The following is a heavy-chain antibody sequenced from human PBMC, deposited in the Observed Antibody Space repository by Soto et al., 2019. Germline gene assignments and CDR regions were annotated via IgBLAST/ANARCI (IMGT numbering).Heavy chain of an antibody. CDR3: ARGRAHGSGSYYYYSGMDV. Sequence: SETLSLTSAVYSGSFIGYYWSWIRQPPGKGLEWIGEINHSGITNYNPSLKSRVTISVDTSKNQFSLKLSSVTAADTAVYYCARGRAHGSGSYYYYSGMDVWGQGNTVTV. CDR2: INHSGIT. CDR1: SGSFIGYY. V-gene: IGHV4-34*01. J-gene: IGHJ6*02. D-gene: IGHD3-10*01.